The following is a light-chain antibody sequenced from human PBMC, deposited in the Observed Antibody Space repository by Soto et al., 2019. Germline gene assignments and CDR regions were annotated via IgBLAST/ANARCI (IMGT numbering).Light chain of an antibody. J-gene: IGKJ4*01. Sequence: EIVMTQSPATLSVSPGERATLSCRASQSVRINLAWYQQKPGQAPRLLIYGSSSRATGIPARFSGSGSGTDFTLTISSLQSEDFAVYDCQQYNNWPPELTFGGGTKVEIK. CDR3: QQYNNWPPELT. CDR2: GSS. V-gene: IGKV3-15*01. CDR1: QSVRIN.